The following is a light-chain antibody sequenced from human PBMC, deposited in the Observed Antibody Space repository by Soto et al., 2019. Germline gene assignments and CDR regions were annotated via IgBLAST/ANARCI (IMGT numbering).Light chain of an antibody. J-gene: IGKJ1*01. V-gene: IGKV1-39*01. CDR3: QQSYSSPEP. Sequence: DIQMTQSPSSLSASVGDRVTITCRASQSIDNYLNWYQQKPGKAPNLLIYAASTLLSGVPSRFSGRGSGTHFTLTISSLQPEDFATYYCQQSYSSPEPFGQGTKVEIK. CDR1: QSIDNY. CDR2: AAS.